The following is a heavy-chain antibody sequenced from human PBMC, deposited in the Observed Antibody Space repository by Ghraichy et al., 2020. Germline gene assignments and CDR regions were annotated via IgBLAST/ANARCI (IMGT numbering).Heavy chain of an antibody. J-gene: IGHJ4*02. CDR1: GFTFSSYW. D-gene: IGHD5-24*01. Sequence: GGSLRLSCAASGFTFSSYWMSWVRQAPGKGLECVASIKQDGSEKYYVDSVKGRFTISRDNAKSSLYLQMNSLRAEHTAVYYCAKWRWLQSEFDYWGRGTLVTVSS. CDR3: AKWRWLQSEFDY. CDR2: IKQDGSEK. V-gene: IGHV3-7*03.